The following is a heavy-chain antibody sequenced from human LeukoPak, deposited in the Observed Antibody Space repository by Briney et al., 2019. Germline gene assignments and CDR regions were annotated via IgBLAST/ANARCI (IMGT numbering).Heavy chain of an antibody. D-gene: IGHD1-26*01. V-gene: IGHV3-30-3*01. CDR1: GFTFSSYA. CDR3: ARQWELLAFDY. J-gene: IGHJ4*02. Sequence: PGGSLRLSCAASGFTFSSYAMHWVRQAPGKGLEWVAVISCDGSNKYSADSVKGRFTISRDNSKNTLYLQMNSLRAEDTAVYYCARQWELLAFDYWGQGTLVTVSS. CDR2: ISCDGSNK.